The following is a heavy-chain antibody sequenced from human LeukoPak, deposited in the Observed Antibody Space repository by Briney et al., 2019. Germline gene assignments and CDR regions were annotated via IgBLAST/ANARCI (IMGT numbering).Heavy chain of an antibody. CDR2: ISAYNGNT. J-gene: IGHJ4*02. Sequence: GAVKVSCKASGYTFTSYSISWVRQAPGQGLEWMGWISAYNGNTIYAQKVKGRVTMTTDTSTSTAYMELRSLKSDDTAVYYCARASYCSDGSCYSDYWGQGTLVTVSS. V-gene: IGHV1-18*01. CDR3: ARASYCSDGSCYSDY. D-gene: IGHD2-15*01. CDR1: GYTFTSYS.